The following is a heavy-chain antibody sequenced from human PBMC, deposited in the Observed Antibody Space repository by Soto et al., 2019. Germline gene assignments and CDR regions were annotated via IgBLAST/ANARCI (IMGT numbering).Heavy chain of an antibody. CDR2: ISYDGSNK. J-gene: IGHJ4*02. D-gene: IGHD3-10*01. Sequence: QVQLVESGGGVVQPGRSLRLSCAASGFTFSSYGMHWVRQAPGKGLEWVAVISYDGSNKYYADSVKGRFTISRDNSKNTLYLQMNSLRAEDTAVYYCAKDLPGIQVHYFDYWGQVTLVTVSS. CDR1: GFTFSSYG. CDR3: AKDLPGIQVHYFDY. V-gene: IGHV3-30*18.